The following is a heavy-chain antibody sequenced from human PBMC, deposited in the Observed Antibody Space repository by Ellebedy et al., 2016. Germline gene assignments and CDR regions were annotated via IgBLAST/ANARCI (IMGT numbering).Heavy chain of an antibody. J-gene: IGHJ4*02. D-gene: IGHD6-19*01. Sequence: GGSLRLXXAASGFTVNSNHMSRVRQAPGKGLEWVSIFDSGGSKYYADSVKGRFIISKDISKNTLYLQMNSLRAEDTALYFCARDRPVAGTGIPFDSWGQGTLVTVSS. CDR3: ARDRPVAGTGIPFDS. CDR2: FDSGGSK. CDR1: GFTVNSNH. V-gene: IGHV3-53*01.